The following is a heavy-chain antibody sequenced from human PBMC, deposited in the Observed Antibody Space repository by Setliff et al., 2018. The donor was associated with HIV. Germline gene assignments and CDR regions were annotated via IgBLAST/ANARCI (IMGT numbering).Heavy chain of an antibody. CDR1: GGSISSYY. D-gene: IGHD3-3*01. V-gene: IGHV4-59*08. CDR2: IYYSGST. CDR3: ARLSTPTYYNFWSGLLDWYFDL. Sequence: TSETLSLTCTVSGGSISSYYWSWIRQPPGKGLEWIGYIYYSGSTNYNPSLKSRVTISVDTSKNQFSLKLSSVTAADTAVYYCARLSTPTYYNFWSGLLDWYFDLWGRGTLVT. J-gene: IGHJ2*01.